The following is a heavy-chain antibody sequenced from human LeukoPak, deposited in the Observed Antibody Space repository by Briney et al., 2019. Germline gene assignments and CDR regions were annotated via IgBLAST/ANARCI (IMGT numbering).Heavy chain of an antibody. Sequence: QPGGSLRLSCAASGFTFSSYAMHWVRQAPGKGLEWVAVISYDGSNKYYADSVKGRFTISRDNSKNTLYLQMNSLRAEDTAVYYCARADSVSNWFDPWGQGTLVTVSS. CDR2: ISYDGSNK. CDR3: ARADSVSNWFDP. V-gene: IGHV3-30-3*01. CDR1: GFTFSSYA. J-gene: IGHJ5*02. D-gene: IGHD2-21*01.